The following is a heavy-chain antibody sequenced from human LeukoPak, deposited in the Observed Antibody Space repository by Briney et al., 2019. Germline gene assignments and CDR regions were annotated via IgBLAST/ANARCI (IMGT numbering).Heavy chain of an antibody. CDR1: GGSFSGYY. CDR2: INHSGST. D-gene: IGHD5-12*01. Sequence: PSETLSLTCAVYGGSFSGYYWSWIRQPPGKGLEWIGEINHSGSTNYNPSLKSRVTISVDTSKNQFSLKLSSVTAADTAMYYCARNSRVASTSGLNYWGQGTLVTVSS. J-gene: IGHJ4*02. CDR3: ARNSRVASTSGLNY. V-gene: IGHV4-34*01.